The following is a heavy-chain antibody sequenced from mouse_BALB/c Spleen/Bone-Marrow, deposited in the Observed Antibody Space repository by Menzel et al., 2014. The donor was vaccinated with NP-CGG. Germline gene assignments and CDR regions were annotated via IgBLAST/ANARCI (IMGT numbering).Heavy chain of an antibody. Sequence: VNLVESGAELVRPGSSVKISCKASGYAFSAYWMIWVKQRPGQGLEWIGQIYPGDGDTNYNGKFKGRATLAADKSSSTAYMQLSSLTSEDSAVYFCARSGYGSNYDYWGQGTTLTVSS. J-gene: IGHJ2*01. CDR3: ARSGYGSNYDY. V-gene: IGHV1-80*01. CDR2: IYPGDGDT. D-gene: IGHD1-1*01. CDR1: GYAFSAYW.